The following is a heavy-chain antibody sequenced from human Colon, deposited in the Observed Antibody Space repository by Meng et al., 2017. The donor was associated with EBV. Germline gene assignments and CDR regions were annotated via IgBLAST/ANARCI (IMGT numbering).Heavy chain of an antibody. J-gene: IGHJ4*02. Sequence: QVQLGECGXGVVQPXTCLRVSCVVSGFSVSKYGMHWVRPAPGKGLEWVALISPNGIWYANSVKGRFSVSRDNSKNTVYLQMKSLRGEDTALYYCARDGIGWYPGDYWGQGTLVNVSS. CDR1: GFSVSKYG. V-gene: IGHV3-30*03. CDR2: ISPNGI. D-gene: IGHD6-19*01. CDR3: ARDGIGWYPGDY.